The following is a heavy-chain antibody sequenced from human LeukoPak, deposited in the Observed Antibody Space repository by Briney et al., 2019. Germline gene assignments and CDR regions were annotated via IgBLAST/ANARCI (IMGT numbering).Heavy chain of an antibody. CDR2: IYYSGST. D-gene: IGHD4-17*01. CDR1: GGSISSYY. J-gene: IGHJ1*01. Sequence: SETLSLTCTVSGGSISSYYWSWIRQPPGKGLEWIGYIYYSGSTNYNPSLKSRVTISVDTSKNQFSLKLSSVTAADTAVYYCARGPYGDYQNWGQGTLVTVSS. CDR3: ARGPYGDYQN. V-gene: IGHV4-59*01.